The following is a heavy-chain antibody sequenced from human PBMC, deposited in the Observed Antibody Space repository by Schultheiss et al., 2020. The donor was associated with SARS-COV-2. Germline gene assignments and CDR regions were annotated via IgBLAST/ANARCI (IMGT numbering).Heavy chain of an antibody. Sequence: ASVKVSCKASGYTFTDYCMHWVRQAPGQGLDWMGWINPNSGGTNYAQNFQGWVTMTGDTSISTAYMELSSLRSDDTAVYYCVRGYNTNWGRGTDAFDIWGQGTMVTVSS. J-gene: IGHJ3*02. CDR1: GYTFTDYC. D-gene: IGHD1-14*01. V-gene: IGHV1-2*04. CDR3: VRGYNTNWGRGTDAFDI. CDR2: INPNSGGT.